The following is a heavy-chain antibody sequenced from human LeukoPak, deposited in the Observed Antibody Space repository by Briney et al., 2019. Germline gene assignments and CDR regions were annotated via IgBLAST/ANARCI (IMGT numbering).Heavy chain of an antibody. CDR3: AREYCSGGSCYYYYYMDV. Sequence: PSETLSPTCTVSGGSIGSSSYYWGWIRQPPGKGLEWIGSIYYSGSTYYNPSLKSRVTISVDTSKNQFSLKLSSVTAADTAVYYCAREYCSGGSCYYYYYMDVWGKGTTVTVSS. CDR2: IYYSGST. CDR1: GGSIGSSSYY. V-gene: IGHV4-39*02. D-gene: IGHD2-15*01. J-gene: IGHJ6*03.